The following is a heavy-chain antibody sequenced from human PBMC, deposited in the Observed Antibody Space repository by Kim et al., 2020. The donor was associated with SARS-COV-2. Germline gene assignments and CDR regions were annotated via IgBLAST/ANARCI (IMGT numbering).Heavy chain of an antibody. CDR1: GFTFSSYG. V-gene: IGHV3-33*06. Sequence: GGSLRLSCAASGFTFSSYGMHWVRQAPGKGLEWVAIIWYDGSNKYYADSVKGRFTISRDNSKNTLYLQMNSLRAEDTAVYYCAKVRWPFSGYDPTFDYWGQGTLVTVSS. CDR2: IWYDGSNK. J-gene: IGHJ4*02. CDR3: AKVRWPFSGYDPTFDY. D-gene: IGHD5-12*01.